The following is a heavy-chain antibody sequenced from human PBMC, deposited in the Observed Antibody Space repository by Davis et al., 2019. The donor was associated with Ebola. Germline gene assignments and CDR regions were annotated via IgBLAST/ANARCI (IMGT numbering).Heavy chain of an antibody. J-gene: IGHJ4*02. CDR2: IYPGDSDA. Sequence: KVSCKVSGYSFTDYWIGWVRQMPGKGLEWMGIIYPGDSDARYSPPFEGQVTISVDRSITTAYLRWSSLKASDTATYYCARHRARGIVGIPFDYWGQGTLVTVS. CDR3: ARHRARGIVGIPFDY. D-gene: IGHD1-26*01. CDR1: GYSFTDYW. V-gene: IGHV5-51*01.